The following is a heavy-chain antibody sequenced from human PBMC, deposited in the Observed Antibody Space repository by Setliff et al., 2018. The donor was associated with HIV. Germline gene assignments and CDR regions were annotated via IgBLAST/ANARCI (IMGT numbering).Heavy chain of an antibody. Sequence: PSETLSLTCTVSGGSISSSNHYWAWIRQPPGKGLEWIGTIFYTESAYYSPSLKSRVTMSVDKSKKQVSLKLTSVTAADTAVYDCATGQWLRGAFDIWGQGTMVTVSS. V-gene: IGHV4-39*07. CDR3: ATGQWLRGAFDI. J-gene: IGHJ3*02. D-gene: IGHD6-19*01. CDR1: GGSISSSNHY. CDR2: IFYTESA.